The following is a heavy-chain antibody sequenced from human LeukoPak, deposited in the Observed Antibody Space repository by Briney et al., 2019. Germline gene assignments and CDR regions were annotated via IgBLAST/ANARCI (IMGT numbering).Heavy chain of an antibody. Sequence: PSETLSLTCTVSGGSISSSSYYWGWIRQPPGKGLEWIGSIYYSGSTYYNPSLKSRVTISVDTSKNQFSLKLSSVTAADTAVYYCARGKSSHVGIVVVDAFDIWGQGTMVTVSS. CDR2: IYYSGST. V-gene: IGHV4-39*07. CDR3: ARGKSSHVGIVVVDAFDI. J-gene: IGHJ3*02. CDR1: GGSISSSSYY. D-gene: IGHD2-15*01.